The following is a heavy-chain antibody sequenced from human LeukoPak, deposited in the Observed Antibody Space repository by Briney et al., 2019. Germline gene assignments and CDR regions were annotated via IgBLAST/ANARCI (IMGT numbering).Heavy chain of an antibody. CDR3: ARHDLTTVVRYYFDY. J-gene: IGHJ4*02. Sequence: PSETLSLTCTVSGGSISIYYWSWIRQPPGKGLEWIGYIYYSGSTYYNPSLKSRVTISVDTSKNQFSLKLSSVTAADTAVYYCARHDLTTVVRYYFDYWGQGTLVTVSS. V-gene: IGHV4-59*04. D-gene: IGHD4-17*01. CDR2: IYYSGST. CDR1: GGSISIYY.